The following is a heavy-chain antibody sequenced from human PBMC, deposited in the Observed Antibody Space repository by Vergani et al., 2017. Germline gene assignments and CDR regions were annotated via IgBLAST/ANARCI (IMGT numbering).Heavy chain of an antibody. CDR2: GSARGGNI. CDR3: ATDREYYDTSGYSPGYFDS. J-gene: IGHJ4*02. CDR1: GHTFTRYG. Sequence: QVQLVQSGAEVKKPGASVKVSCKTSGHTFTRYGINWVRQAPGQGLEWLGWGSARGGNIHYAQKFLGRVTMTTDTSTSTTYMELRSLRSDDTAVYYCATDREYYDTSGYSPGYFDSWGQGTLVTVSS. D-gene: IGHD3-22*01. V-gene: IGHV1-18*01.